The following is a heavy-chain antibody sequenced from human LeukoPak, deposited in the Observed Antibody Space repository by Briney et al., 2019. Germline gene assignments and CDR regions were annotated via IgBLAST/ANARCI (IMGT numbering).Heavy chain of an antibody. V-gene: IGHV4-59*12. CDR2: IYYSGST. Sequence: PSETLSLTCTVSGGSISSYYWSWIRQPPGKGLEWIGYIYYSGSTNYNPSLKSRVTISVDTSKNQFSLKLSSVTAADTAVYYCARLPPYSSSWYFDYWGQGTLVTVSS. CDR3: ARLPPYSSSWYFDY. CDR1: GGSISSYY. D-gene: IGHD6-13*01. J-gene: IGHJ4*02.